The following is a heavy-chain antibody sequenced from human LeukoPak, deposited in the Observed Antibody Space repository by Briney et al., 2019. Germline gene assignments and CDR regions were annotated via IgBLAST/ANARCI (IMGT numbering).Heavy chain of an antibody. D-gene: IGHD3-10*01. CDR3: AKTPLWFGELLGAFDI. J-gene: IGHJ3*02. CDR1: GGSISSSSYY. Sequence: SETLFLTCTVSGGSISSSSYYWGWIRQPPGKGLEWIGSIYYSGSTYYNPSLKSRVTISVDTSKNQFSLKLSSVTAADTAVYYCAKTPLWFGELLGAFDIWGQGTMVTVSS. CDR2: IYYSGST. V-gene: IGHV4-39*01.